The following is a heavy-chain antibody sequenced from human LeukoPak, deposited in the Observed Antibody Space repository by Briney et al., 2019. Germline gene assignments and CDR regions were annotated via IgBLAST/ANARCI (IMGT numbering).Heavy chain of an antibody. J-gene: IGHJ4*02. V-gene: IGHV1-18*01. D-gene: IGHD3-22*01. Sequence: GASVEVSCKASGYTFTSYGISWVRQAPGQGLEWMGWISAYNGNTNYAQKLQGRVTMTTDTSTSTAYMELRSLRSDDTAVYYCASVYYDSSGYYLGYWGQGTLVTVSS. CDR2: ISAYNGNT. CDR3: ASVYYDSSGYYLGY. CDR1: GYTFTSYG.